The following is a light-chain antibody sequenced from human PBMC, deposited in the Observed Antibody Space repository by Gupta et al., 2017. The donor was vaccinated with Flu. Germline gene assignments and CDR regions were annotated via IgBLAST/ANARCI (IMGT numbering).Light chain of an antibody. V-gene: IGKV3-20*01. J-gene: IGKJ2*01. CDR3: QQYATPSVT. CDR1: QSVSSNH. Sequence: ERATLACRASQSVSSNHVAWYQQKPGHAPRLLIYGTSSRVTDIPDRFSGSGSGTDFTLTISRLEPEDFAVYYCQQYATPSVTFGQGTKLEIK. CDR2: GTS.